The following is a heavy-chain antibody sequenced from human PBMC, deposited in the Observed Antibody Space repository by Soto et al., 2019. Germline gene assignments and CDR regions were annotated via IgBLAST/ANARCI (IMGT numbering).Heavy chain of an antibody. Sequence: QVQLVESGGGVVKPGRSLRLSCAASGFTFSSYGMHWVRQAPGKGLEWVAVIWYDGSNKYYADSVKGRFTISRDNSQNTLYLQMNSLRAEDTAVYYCARDYDSSGYPRYYFDYWGQGTLVTVSS. CDR2: IWYDGSNK. CDR1: GFTFSSYG. J-gene: IGHJ4*02. CDR3: ARDYDSSGYPRYYFDY. V-gene: IGHV3-33*01. D-gene: IGHD3-22*01.